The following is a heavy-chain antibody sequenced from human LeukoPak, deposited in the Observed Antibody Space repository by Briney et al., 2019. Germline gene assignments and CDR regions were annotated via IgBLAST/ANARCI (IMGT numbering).Heavy chain of an antibody. D-gene: IGHD3-10*01. CDR2: IIPIFGTA. Sequence: SVKVSCKASGGTFSSYAISWVRQAPGQGLEWMGGIIPIFGTANYAQKLQGRVTITADESTSTAYMELSSLRSEDTAVYYCARVGVEYYGSGSYDPYYYYYMDVWGKGTTVTISS. V-gene: IGHV1-69*01. CDR1: GGTFSSYA. CDR3: ARVGVEYYGSGSYDPYYYYYMDV. J-gene: IGHJ6*03.